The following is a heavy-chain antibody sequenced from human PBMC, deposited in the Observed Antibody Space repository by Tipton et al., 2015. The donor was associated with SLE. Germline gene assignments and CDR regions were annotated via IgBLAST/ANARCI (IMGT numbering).Heavy chain of an antibody. Sequence: TLSLTCEVYGGSFSGYYWSWIRQPPGKGLEWIGEINHSGSTNYNPSLKSRVTISVDTSKNQFSLKLSSVTAADTAVYYCAREGAYDFWSGYQAYPDYWGQGTLVTVSS. V-gene: IGHV4-34*01. CDR1: GGSFSGYY. CDR3: AREGAYDFWSGYQAYPDY. D-gene: IGHD3-3*01. J-gene: IGHJ4*02. CDR2: INHSGST.